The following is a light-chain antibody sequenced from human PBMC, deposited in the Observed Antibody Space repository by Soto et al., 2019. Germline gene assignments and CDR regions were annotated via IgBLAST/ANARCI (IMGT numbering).Light chain of an antibody. CDR3: HQYDTPPRG. CDR2: GAS. J-gene: IGKJ2*03. V-gene: IGKV3-20*01. Sequence: EIVLTQSPATLSLSPGERASLSCRASQSVSNSYLAWYQQKPGQAPRLLIFGASNRATDIPDRVSGSGSGTDFTLTITRLEPEDFAVYYCHQYDTPPRGFGQGTKLEIK. CDR1: QSVSNSY.